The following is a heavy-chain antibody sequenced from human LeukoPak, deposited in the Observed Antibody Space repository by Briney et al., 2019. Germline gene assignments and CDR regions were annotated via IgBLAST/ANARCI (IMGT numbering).Heavy chain of an antibody. CDR2: INPNSGGT. J-gene: IGHJ4*02. CDR1: GYTFTGYY. Sequence: GASVKVSRKASGYTFTGYYMHWVRQAPGQGLEWMGRINPNSGGTNYAQKFQGRVTMTRDTSISTAYMELSRLRSDDTAVYYCARERSSVQNTNFDYWGQGTLVTVSS. D-gene: IGHD6-19*01. V-gene: IGHV1-2*06. CDR3: ARERSSVQNTNFDY.